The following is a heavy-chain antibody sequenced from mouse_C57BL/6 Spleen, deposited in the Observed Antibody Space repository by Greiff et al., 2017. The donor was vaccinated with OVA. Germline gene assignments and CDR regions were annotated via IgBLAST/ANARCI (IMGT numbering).Heavy chain of an antibody. D-gene: IGHD2-4*01. Sequence: QVQLQQPGAELVRPGSSVKLSCKASGYTFTSYWMHWVKQRPIQGLEWIGNIDPSDSETHYNQKFKDKATLTVDKSSSTAYMQLSSLTSEVSAVYYCARGYYDLVYWGQGTTLTVSS. CDR1: GYTFTSYW. V-gene: IGHV1-52*01. J-gene: IGHJ2*01. CDR3: ARGYYDLVY. CDR2: IDPSDSET.